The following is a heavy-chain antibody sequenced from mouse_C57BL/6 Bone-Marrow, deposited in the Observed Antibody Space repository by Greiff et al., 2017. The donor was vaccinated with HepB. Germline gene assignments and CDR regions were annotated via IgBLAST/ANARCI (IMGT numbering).Heavy chain of an antibody. CDR2: IWTGGGT. Sequence: VKLVESGPGLVAPSQSLSITCTVSGFSLTSYAISWVRQPPGKGLEWLGVIWTGGGTNYNSALKSRLSISKDNSKSQVFLKMNSLQTDDTARYYCARGTTVVDYWYFDVWGTGTMVTVSS. CDR3: ARGTTVVDYWYFDV. J-gene: IGHJ1*03. CDR1: GFSLTSYA. V-gene: IGHV2-9-1*01. D-gene: IGHD1-1*01.